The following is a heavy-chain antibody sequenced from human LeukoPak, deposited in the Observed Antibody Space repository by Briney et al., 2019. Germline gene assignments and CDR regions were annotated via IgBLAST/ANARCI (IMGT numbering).Heavy chain of an antibody. CDR3: ARDRINMMVLVHDSGLDL. CDR2: PSYDGSDR. J-gene: IGHJ5*02. D-gene: IGHD3-22*01. Sequence: PGRSLRLSCAASGFTLTDYGIHWVRQAPGKGLEWVAVPSYDGSDRYYADSVNGRFTISRDISSGTVSLQMNSLRVEDTAVYFCARDRINMMVLVHDSGLDLWGQGTLVTVSS. V-gene: IGHV3-30*01. CDR1: GFTLTDYG.